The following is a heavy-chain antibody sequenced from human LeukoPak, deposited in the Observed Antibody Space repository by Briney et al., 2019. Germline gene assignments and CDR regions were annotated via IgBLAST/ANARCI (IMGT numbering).Heavy chain of an antibody. CDR2: IYYSGST. CDR3: AIPTVVTPFAFDI. D-gene: IGHD4-23*01. CDR1: GGSISSYY. Sequence: LETLSLTCTVSGGSISSYYWSWIRQPPGKGLEWIGYIYYSGSTNYNPSLKSRVTISVDTSKNRFSLKLSSVTAADTAVYYCAIPTVVTPFAFDIWGQGTMVTVSS. J-gene: IGHJ3*02. V-gene: IGHV4-59*01.